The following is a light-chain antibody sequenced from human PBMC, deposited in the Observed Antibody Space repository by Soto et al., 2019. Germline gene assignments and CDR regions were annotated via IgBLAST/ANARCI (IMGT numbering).Light chain of an antibody. Sequence: QSALTQPPSASGSPGQSVTIPCTGTYSDIGAYNYVSWYQQHPGKAPKLMIYEVNKRPSGVPDRFSGSKSGNTASLTVSGLQAEDEADYYCSSYAGSSNVFGTGTKLTVL. V-gene: IGLV2-8*01. J-gene: IGLJ1*01. CDR1: YSDIGAYNY. CDR2: EVN. CDR3: SSYAGSSNV.